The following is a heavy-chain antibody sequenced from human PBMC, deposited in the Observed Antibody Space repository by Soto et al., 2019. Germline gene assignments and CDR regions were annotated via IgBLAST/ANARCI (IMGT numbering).Heavy chain of an antibody. V-gene: IGHV3-33*08. J-gene: IGHJ4*02. CDR1: GFTVSSNY. CDR2: IWHDGTNK. Sequence: GGSLRLSCAASGFTVSSNYMHWVRQAPGKGLEWVAVIWHDGTNKYYADSVKGRFTISRDNSKNTLYLQMNSLRAEDTAVYYCARPALLIATFDYWGQGTLVTVSS. CDR3: ARPALLIATFDY. D-gene: IGHD1-26*01.